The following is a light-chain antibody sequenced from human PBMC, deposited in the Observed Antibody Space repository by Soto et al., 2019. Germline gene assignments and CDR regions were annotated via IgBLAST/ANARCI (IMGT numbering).Light chain of an antibody. CDR1: SSNIGAGYD. CDR2: VNS. CDR3: QSYDNSLSVHVV. Sequence: QSVLTQPPSASGTPGQRVNISCSGSSSNIGAGYDVHWYQQVPGTSPKLLIFVNSNRPSGVPDRFSGSKSGTSASLAITGLQAEDEADYYCQSYDNSLSVHVVFGGGTKVTVL. J-gene: IGLJ2*01. V-gene: IGLV1-40*01.